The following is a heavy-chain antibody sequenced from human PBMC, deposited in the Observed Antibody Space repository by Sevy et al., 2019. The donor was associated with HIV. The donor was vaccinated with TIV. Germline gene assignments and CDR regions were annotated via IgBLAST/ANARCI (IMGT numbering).Heavy chain of an antibody. CDR3: ARSPPIVVVPGAPSWFDP. D-gene: IGHD2-2*01. CDR2: INHSGST. CDR1: GGSFSGYY. V-gene: IGHV4-34*01. Sequence: SETLSLTCAVHGGSFSGYYWNWIRQPPGKGLEWIGEINHSGSTYYNPSLKSRVTISVDTSKNQFSLKLSSVTAADTAVYYCARSPPIVVVPGAPSWFDPWGQGTLVTVSS. J-gene: IGHJ5*02.